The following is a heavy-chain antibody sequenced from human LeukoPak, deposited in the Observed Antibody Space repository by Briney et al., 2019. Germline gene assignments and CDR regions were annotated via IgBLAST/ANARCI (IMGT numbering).Heavy chain of an antibody. J-gene: IGHJ4*02. CDR3: AKDRGEYYDSSGYLDY. D-gene: IGHD3-22*01. Sequence: PGGSLRLSCAASGFSFSSYGMHWVRQAPGKGLEWVAVISYDGSNKYYADSVKGRFTISRDNSKNTLYLQMNSLRAEDTAVYYCAKDRGEYYDSSGYLDYWGQGTLVTVSS. CDR1: GFSFSSYG. V-gene: IGHV3-30*18. CDR2: ISYDGSNK.